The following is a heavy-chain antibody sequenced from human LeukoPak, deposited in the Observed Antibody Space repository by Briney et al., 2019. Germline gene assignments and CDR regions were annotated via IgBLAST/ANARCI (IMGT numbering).Heavy chain of an antibody. CDR1: GYTFTGYL. CDR3: ARDLRLYRLLERYSSSWYGDAFDI. Sequence: ASVKVSCKASGYTFTGYLMHWVRQAPGQGLEWMGWINPNSGGTNYAQKFQGRVTMTRDTSISTAYMELSRLRSDDTAVYYCARDLRLYRLLERYSSSWYGDAFDIWGQGTMVTVSS. J-gene: IGHJ3*02. V-gene: IGHV1-2*02. CDR2: INPNSGGT. D-gene: IGHD6-13*01.